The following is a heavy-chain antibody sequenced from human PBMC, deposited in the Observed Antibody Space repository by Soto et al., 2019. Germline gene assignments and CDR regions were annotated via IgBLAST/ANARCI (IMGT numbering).Heavy chain of an antibody. J-gene: IGHJ5*02. D-gene: IGHD6-6*01. V-gene: IGHV3-48*03. CDR1: GFTFSSYE. CDR3: ARRHPGIAARPGNWFDP. Sequence: GGSLRLSCAASGFTFSSYEMNWVRQAPGKGLELVSYISSSGSTIYYADSVKGRFTISRDNAKNSLYLQMNSLRAEDTAVYYCARRHPGIAARPGNWFDPWGQGTLVTVSS. CDR2: ISSSGSTI.